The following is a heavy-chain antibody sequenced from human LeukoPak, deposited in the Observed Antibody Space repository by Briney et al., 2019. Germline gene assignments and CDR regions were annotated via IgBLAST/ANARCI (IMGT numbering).Heavy chain of an antibody. J-gene: IGHJ6*02. V-gene: IGHV3-23*01. CDR2: ISGSGGST. CDR3: AKVGYYDRIREPLDV. D-gene: IGHD3-22*01. Sequence: TGGSLRLSCAASGFTFSTYAMSWVRQAPGKGLEWVSTISGSGGSTYHADSVKGRFTISRDNSKNTLYLQMNSLRAEDTAVYYCAKVGYYDRIREPLDVWGQGTTVTVSS. CDR1: GFTFSTYA.